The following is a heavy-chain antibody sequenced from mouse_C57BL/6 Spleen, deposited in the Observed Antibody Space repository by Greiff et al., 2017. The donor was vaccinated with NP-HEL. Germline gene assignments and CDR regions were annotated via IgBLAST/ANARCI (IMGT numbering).Heavy chain of an antibody. Sequence: DVKLQESGPGLAKPSQTLSLTCSVTGYSITSDYWNWIRKFPGNKLEYMGYISYSGSTYYNPSLKSRISITRDTSKNQYYLQLNSVTTEDTATYYCARYRDYYGSSYGYFDVWGTGTTVTVSS. CDR3: ARYRDYYGSSYGYFDV. CDR2: ISYSGST. CDR1: GYSITSDY. J-gene: IGHJ1*03. V-gene: IGHV3-8*01. D-gene: IGHD1-1*01.